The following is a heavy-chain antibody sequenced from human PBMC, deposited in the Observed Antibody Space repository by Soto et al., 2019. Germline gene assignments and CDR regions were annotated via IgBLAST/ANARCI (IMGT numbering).Heavy chain of an antibody. V-gene: IGHV3-72*01. Sequence: EVQLVESGGGLVQPGGSLRLSCAAAGLIFSDYQMDWVRQAPRKRLEWVGRIRRKANSYTTEYAASVKGRFTISRDDSKNSLYLQMHSLKSEDTAVYYCAKLGGWSGGSSGMDVWGQGTTVTFSS. D-gene: IGHD6-19*01. CDR3: AKLGGWSGGSSGMDV. CDR1: GLIFSDYQ. J-gene: IGHJ6*02. CDR2: IRRKANSYTT.